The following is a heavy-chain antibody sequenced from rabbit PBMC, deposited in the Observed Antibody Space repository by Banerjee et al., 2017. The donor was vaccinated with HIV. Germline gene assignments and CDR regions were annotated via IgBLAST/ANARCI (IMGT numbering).Heavy chain of an antibody. J-gene: IGHJ4*01. D-gene: IGHD1-1*01. CDR2: IYAGSSGGT. CDR3: ARVYAGSSGYYNL. V-gene: IGHV1S45*01. CDR1: GFSFSSSYW. Sequence: QEQLVESGGDLVKPEGSLTLTCTASGFSFSSSYWMCWVRQAPGKGLEWIGCIYAGSSGGTWYASWAKGRFTISKTSSTTVTLQMTSLTAADTATYFCARVYAGSSGYYNLWGPGTLVTVS.